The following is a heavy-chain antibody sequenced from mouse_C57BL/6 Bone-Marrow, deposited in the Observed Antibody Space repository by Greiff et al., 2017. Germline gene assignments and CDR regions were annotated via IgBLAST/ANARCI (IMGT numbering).Heavy chain of an antibody. V-gene: IGHV14-4*01. J-gene: IGHJ3*01. D-gene: IGHD2-12*01. Sequence: VQLQQSGAELVRPGASVKLSCTASGFNIKDDYMHWVKQRPEQGLEWIGWIDPENGDTVYASKFQGKATITADTSSNTAYLQLSSLTSEDTAVYYCTTIIRRAYWGQGTLVTVSA. CDR3: TTIIRRAY. CDR2: IDPENGDT. CDR1: GFNIKDDY.